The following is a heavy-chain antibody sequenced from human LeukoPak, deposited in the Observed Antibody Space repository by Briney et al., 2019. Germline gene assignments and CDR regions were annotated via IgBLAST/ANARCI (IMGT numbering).Heavy chain of an antibody. CDR3: AREYTMVRGVIKGSDAFDI. J-gene: IGHJ3*02. V-gene: IGHV1-46*01. Sequence: ASVKVPCKASGYTFTSCYMHWVRQAPGQGLEWMGIINPSGGSTSYAQKFQGRVTMTRDTSTSTVYMELSSLRSEDTAVYYCAREYTMVRGVIKGSDAFDIWGQGTMVTVSS. D-gene: IGHD3-10*01. CDR2: INPSGGST. CDR1: GYTFTSCY.